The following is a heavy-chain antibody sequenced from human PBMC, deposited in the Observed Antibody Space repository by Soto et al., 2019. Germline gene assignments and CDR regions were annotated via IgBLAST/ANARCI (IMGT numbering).Heavy chain of an antibody. D-gene: IGHD3-22*01. V-gene: IGHV5-51*01. CDR2: IYPADSET. CDR1: GYSFFSHW. CDR3: ARRPWLSGYYDY. Sequence: PGESLKISWNGSGYSFFSHWIGWVRQMPGKGLEWVGIIYPADSETRYSPSFQGQVTISVDKSINTAYLQWSSLKASDTAMYYCARRPWLSGYYDYWGQGTLVTVSS. J-gene: IGHJ4*02.